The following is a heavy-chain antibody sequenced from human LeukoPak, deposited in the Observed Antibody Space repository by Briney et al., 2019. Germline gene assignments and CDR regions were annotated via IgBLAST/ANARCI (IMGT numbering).Heavy chain of an antibody. Sequence: PSETLSLTCTVSGGSISSSSYYWGWIRQPPGKGLEWIVSIYYSGSTYDNPSLKSRITISVDTSKNQFSLKLSSVTAADTAVYYCARGILDYYGSGPLTGRYYYYYMDVWGKGTTVTISS. J-gene: IGHJ6*03. V-gene: IGHV4-39*07. D-gene: IGHD3-10*01. CDR1: GGSISSSSYY. CDR2: IYYSGST. CDR3: ARGILDYYGSGPLTGRYYYYYMDV.